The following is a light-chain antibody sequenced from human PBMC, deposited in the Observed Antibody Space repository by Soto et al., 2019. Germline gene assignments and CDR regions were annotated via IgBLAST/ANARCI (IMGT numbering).Light chain of an antibody. J-gene: IGKJ4*01. CDR2: AAS. CDR1: QGIRND. CDR3: LQDYNYPLT. V-gene: IGKV1-6*01. Sequence: AIQMNRSPSSLSASVGGRVTITCRASQGIRNDLGWYQQKPGKAPKLLIYAASSLQSGVPSRFSGSGSGTDFTLTISSLQPEDFATYYCLQDYNYPLTFGGGTKVDIK.